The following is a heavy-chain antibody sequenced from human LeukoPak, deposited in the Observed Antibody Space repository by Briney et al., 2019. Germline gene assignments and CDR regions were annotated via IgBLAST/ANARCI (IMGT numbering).Heavy chain of an antibody. J-gene: IGHJ4*02. CDR1: DGSIRNFF. CDR3: ARRIKRPVSIWFGELSGFDY. D-gene: IGHD3-10*01. V-gene: IGHV4-59*08. Sequence: SETLSLTCTVSDGSIRNFFWSWVRQSPGKGLEWIGCITNTGNTNYEPSLRSRVTISADTSKNQVSLRLRSVTAADTAVYYCARRIKRPVSIWFGELSGFDYWGQGTLVAVS. CDR2: ITNTGNT.